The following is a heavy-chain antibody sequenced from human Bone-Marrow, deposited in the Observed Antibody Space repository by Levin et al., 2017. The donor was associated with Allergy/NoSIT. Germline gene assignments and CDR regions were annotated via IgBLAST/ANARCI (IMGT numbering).Heavy chain of an antibody. CDR1: GFTFSSYG. CDR3: AREPGMRYYFDY. V-gene: IGHV3-33*01. CDR2: IWYDGSNK. D-gene: IGHD1-1*01. J-gene: IGHJ4*02. Sequence: GGSLRLSCAASGFTFSSYGMHWVRQAPGKGLEWVAVIWYDGSNKYYADSVKGRFTISRDNSKNTLYLQMNSLRAEDTAVYYCAREPGMRYYFDYWGQGTLVTVSS.